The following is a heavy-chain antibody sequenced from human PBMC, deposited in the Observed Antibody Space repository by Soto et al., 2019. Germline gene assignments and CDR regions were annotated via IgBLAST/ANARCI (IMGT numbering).Heavy chain of an antibody. CDR2: ISWSSDTI. V-gene: IGHV3-9*01. CDR3: AKDKVGAPQYYGMDV. CDR1: GFNFDDYA. Sequence: PGGSLRLSCAASGFNFDDYAMHWVRQAPGKGLEWVSGISWSSDTIDYADSVKGRFTVSRDNGKHVLYLQMNSLRAEDTALYFCAKDKVGAPQYYGMDVWGQGTTVTVSS. D-gene: IGHD1-26*01. J-gene: IGHJ6*02.